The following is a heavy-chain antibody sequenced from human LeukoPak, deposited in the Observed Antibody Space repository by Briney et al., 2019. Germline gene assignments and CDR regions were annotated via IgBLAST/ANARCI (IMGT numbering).Heavy chain of an antibody. CDR1: GASISSYY. Sequence: SETLSLTCPVSGASISSYYWSWIRPPPGKGLEWIGYIYYTGSTNYNPSLKSRVTISVDTSKNQFSLKLSSVTAADTAVYYCARELYRGNSLLYYYGMDVWGLGTTVTVSS. J-gene: IGHJ6*02. CDR2: IYYTGST. V-gene: IGHV4-59*01. D-gene: IGHD4-23*01. CDR3: ARELYRGNSLLYYYGMDV.